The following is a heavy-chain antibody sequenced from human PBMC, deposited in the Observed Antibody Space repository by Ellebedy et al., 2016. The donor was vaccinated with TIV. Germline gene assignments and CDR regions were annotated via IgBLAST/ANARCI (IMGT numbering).Heavy chain of an antibody. V-gene: IGHV4-31*03. CDR2: IYYSGST. CDR3: ARAPLKNWNYVKGWYFDL. D-gene: IGHD1-7*01. Sequence: MPSETLSLTCTVSGGSISSGGYYWSWIRQHPGKGLEWIGYIYYSGSTYYNPSLKSRVTISVDTSKNQFSLKLSSVTAADTAVYYCARAPLKNWNYVKGWYFDLWGRGTLVTVSS. CDR1: GGSISSGGYY. J-gene: IGHJ2*01.